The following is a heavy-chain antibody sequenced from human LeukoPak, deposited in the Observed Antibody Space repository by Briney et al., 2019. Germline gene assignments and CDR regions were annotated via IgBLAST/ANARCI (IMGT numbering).Heavy chain of an antibody. Sequence: SETLSLTCTVSGYSISSGYYWGWIRQPPGKGLEWIGSIYRSGSTYYNPSLKSRVTISVDTSKNQFSLKLSSVTAADTAVYYCANIGGVAVAGRTFDYWGQGTLVTVSS. CDR2: IYRSGST. J-gene: IGHJ4*02. V-gene: IGHV4-38-2*02. D-gene: IGHD6-19*01. CDR3: ANIGGVAVAGRTFDY. CDR1: GYSISSGYY.